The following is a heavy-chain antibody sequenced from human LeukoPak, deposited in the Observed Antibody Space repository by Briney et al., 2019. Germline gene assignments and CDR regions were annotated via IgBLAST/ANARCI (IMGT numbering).Heavy chain of an antibody. Sequence: ASVKVSCKASGYTFTGYYMHWVRRAPGQGLEWMGWINPNSGGTNYAQKFQGRVTMTRDTSISTAYMELSRLRSDDTAVYYCARVVRGVYYFDYWGQGTLVTVSS. CDR1: GYTFTGYY. CDR3: ARVVRGVYYFDY. V-gene: IGHV1-2*02. CDR2: INPNSGGT. J-gene: IGHJ4*02. D-gene: IGHD3-10*01.